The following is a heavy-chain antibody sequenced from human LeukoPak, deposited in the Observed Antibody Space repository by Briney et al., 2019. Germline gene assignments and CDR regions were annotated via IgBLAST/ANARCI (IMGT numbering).Heavy chain of an antibody. V-gene: IGHV4-59*10. CDR3: ARDPEGHGYYFDY. Sequence: SETLSLTCAASGGSTSNSFCTWLRQSAGKGLEWLGRIHSSGSTNYNPSLKSRVSMSVDTSKNQFSLKLSSVTAADTAVYYCARDPEGHGYYFDYWGQGALVTVSS. CDR2: IHSSGST. D-gene: IGHD3-3*01. CDR1: GGSTSNSF. J-gene: IGHJ4*02.